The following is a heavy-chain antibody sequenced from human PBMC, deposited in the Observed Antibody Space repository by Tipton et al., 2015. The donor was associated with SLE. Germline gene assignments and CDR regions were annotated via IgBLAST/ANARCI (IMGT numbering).Heavy chain of an antibody. CDR3: AGDRSSAYLVDY. CDR2: ISSSSSYI. CDR1: GFTFSSYD. J-gene: IGHJ4*02. D-gene: IGHD2-2*01. V-gene: IGHV3-21*01. Sequence: SLRLSCAASGFTFSSYDMNWVRQAPGKGLEWVSSISSSSSYIHYADSMKGRFTISRDNANTSLYQKMNSMSAEDTAVYYCAGDRSSAYLVDYWGQGILVTVSA.